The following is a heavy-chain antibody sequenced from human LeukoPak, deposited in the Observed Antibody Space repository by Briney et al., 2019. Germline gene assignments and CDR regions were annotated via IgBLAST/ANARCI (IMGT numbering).Heavy chain of an antibody. CDR3: ARSYSRSWAGFGY. V-gene: IGHV5-51*01. J-gene: IGHJ4*02. CDR1: GYSFTTYW. CDR2: IYPGDSDT. D-gene: IGHD1-26*01. Sequence: GESLKISCKGSGYSFTTYWIAWVRQMPGKGLEWMGFIYPGDSDTTYSPSFQGQVTISADKSISTAYLQWSSLKASDTAMYYCARSYSRSWAGFGYWGQGTLATVSS.